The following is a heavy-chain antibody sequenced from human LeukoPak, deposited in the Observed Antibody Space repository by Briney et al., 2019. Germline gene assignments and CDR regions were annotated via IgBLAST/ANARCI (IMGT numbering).Heavy chain of an antibody. V-gene: IGHV4-59*01. Sequence: SETLSLTCTVSGGSISSYYCSWIRQPPGKGLEWNGSIYYSGSTNYNPSLKSRVTISVDTSKNQYSLKLSSVTAADTAVYYCAGCGNALGYFDYWGQGTLVTVSS. CDR1: GGSISSYY. CDR2: IYYSGST. D-gene: IGHD4-23*01. J-gene: IGHJ4*02. CDR3: AGCGNALGYFDY.